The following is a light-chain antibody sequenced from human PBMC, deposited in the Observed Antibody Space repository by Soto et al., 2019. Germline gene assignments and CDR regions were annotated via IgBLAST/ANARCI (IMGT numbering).Light chain of an antibody. CDR2: DAS. CDR3: QQYGNSPAT. CDR1: HSVSIK. V-gene: IGKV3-20*01. Sequence: EIVLTQSPGTLSLSPGERATLSCRASHSVSIKLAWYQQKPGQAPRLLIYDASNRATGIPARFSGSGSGTDFTPTITRLEPEDFAVYYCQQYGNSPATFGPGTKVDIK. J-gene: IGKJ3*01.